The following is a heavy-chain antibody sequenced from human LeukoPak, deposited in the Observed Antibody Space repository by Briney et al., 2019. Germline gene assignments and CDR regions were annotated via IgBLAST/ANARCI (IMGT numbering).Heavy chain of an antibody. CDR1: GGSISSSSYY. D-gene: IGHD1-7*01. CDR3: ARGGLELDY. V-gene: IGHV4-39*07. CDR2: INHSGST. Sequence: PSETLSLTCTVSGGSISSSSYYWGWIRQPPGKGLEWIGEINHSGSTNYNPSLKSRVTISVDTSKNQFSLKLSSVTAADTAVYYCARGGLELDYWGQGTLVTVSS. J-gene: IGHJ4*02.